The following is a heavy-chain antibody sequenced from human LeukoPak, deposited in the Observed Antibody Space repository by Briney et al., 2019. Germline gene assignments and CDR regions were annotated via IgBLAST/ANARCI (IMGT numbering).Heavy chain of an antibody. CDR3: ARDRGSGSYYPIDY. CDR1: GYTFTSYG. J-gene: IGHJ4*02. V-gene: IGHV1-18*01. D-gene: IGHD1-26*01. CDR2: ISAYNGNT. Sequence: ASVKVSRKASGYTFTSYGISWVRQAPGQGLEWMGWISAYNGNTNYAQKLQGRVTMTTDTSTSTAYMELRSLRSDDTAVYYCARDRGSGSYYPIDYWGQGTLVTVSS.